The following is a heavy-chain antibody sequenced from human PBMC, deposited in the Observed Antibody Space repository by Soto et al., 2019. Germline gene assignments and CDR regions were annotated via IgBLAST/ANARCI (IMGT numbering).Heavy chain of an antibody. CDR3: ARLRRDIVVVPEYYYYYMDV. CDR2: IYYSGST. D-gene: IGHD2-2*01. CDR1: GGSISSYY. Sequence: SETLSLTCTFSGGSISSYYWSWIRQPPGKGLEWIGYIYYSGSTNYNPSLKSRVTISVDTSKNQFSLKLSSVTAADTAVYYCARLRRDIVVVPEYYYYYMDVWGKGTTVTVSS. J-gene: IGHJ6*03. V-gene: IGHV4-59*08.